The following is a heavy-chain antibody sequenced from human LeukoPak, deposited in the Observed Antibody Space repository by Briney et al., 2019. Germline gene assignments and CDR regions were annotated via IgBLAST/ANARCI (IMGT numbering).Heavy chain of an antibody. D-gene: IGHD3-10*01. V-gene: IGHV3-7*01. CDR2: IKEDGSEI. CDR1: GFNFRTYW. J-gene: IGHJ4*02. Sequence: GALRLSCTGPGFNFRTYWVAWGRQIPGKGLEGGANIKEDGSEIYYVDAVKGRFSISRDNAKTSLYLQMHSLSVADTGLYYCVTDQTGRHPYFFDYWGQGTLVTVSS. CDR3: VTDQTGRHPYFFDY.